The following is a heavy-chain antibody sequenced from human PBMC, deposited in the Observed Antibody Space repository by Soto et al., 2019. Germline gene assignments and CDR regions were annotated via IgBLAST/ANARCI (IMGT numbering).Heavy chain of an antibody. CDR1: GGSVSSGDYY. J-gene: IGHJ5*02. Sequence: SETLSLTCTVSGGSVSSGDYYWSWFRQPPGKGLEWIGYIYTSGSTHYNPSLKSRLTISLDTSKNQFSLELSSVTAADTAVYYCARGRYYYDRSGYHNWFDPWGQGTLVTVSS. CDR3: ARGRYYYDRSGYHNWFDP. CDR2: IYTSGST. V-gene: IGHV4-30-4*01. D-gene: IGHD3-22*01.